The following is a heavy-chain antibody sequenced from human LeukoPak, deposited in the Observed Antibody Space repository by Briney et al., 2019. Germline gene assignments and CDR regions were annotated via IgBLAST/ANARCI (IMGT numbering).Heavy chain of an antibody. J-gene: IGHJ4*02. V-gene: IGHV1-69*13. CDR2: IIPIFGTA. Sequence: SVKVSCTASGGTFSSYAISWVRQAPGQGLEWMGGIIPIFGTANYAQKFQGRVTITADESTSTAYMELSGLRSEDTAVYYCARDFYSGSYYFDYWGQGTLVTVSS. D-gene: IGHD1-26*01. CDR3: ARDFYSGSYYFDY. CDR1: GGTFSSYA.